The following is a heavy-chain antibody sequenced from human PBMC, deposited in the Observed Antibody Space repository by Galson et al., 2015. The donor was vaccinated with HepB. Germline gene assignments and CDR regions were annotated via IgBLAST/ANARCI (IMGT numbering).Heavy chain of an antibody. V-gene: IGHV3-23*01. CDR3: AKAPITVPDYGDFIFDY. Sequence: SLRLSCAASGFTFSSYAMSWVRQAPGKGLEWVSAITDSGGSTYYADSVKGRFTISRDNSKNTLYLQMNSLRAEDTAVYYCAKAPITVPDYGDFIFDYWGQGTLVTVSS. D-gene: IGHD4-17*01. CDR1: GFTFSSYA. J-gene: IGHJ4*02. CDR2: ITDSGGST.